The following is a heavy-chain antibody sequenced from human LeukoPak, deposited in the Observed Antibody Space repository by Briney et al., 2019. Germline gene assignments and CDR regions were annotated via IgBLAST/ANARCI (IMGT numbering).Heavy chain of an antibody. Sequence: ASVKVSCRASGGTFSSYAISWVRQAPGQGLEWMGWINPNSGGTTYAQTFQGRVTMTRDTSTSTAYMELSRLRSDDTAVYYCARGIASTSCYGPSCNWFDPWGQETLVTVSS. CDR2: INPNSGGT. D-gene: IGHD2-2*01. CDR1: GGTFSSYA. V-gene: IGHV1-2*02. CDR3: ARGIASTSCYGPSCNWFDP. J-gene: IGHJ5*02.